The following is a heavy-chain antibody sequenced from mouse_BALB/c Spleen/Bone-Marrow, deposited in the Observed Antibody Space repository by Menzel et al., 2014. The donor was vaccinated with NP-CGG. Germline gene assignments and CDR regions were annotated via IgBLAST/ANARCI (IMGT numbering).Heavy chain of an antibody. CDR2: ISYSGST. CDR1: GDSITSGY. V-gene: IGHV3-8*02. CDR3: ARSRDYYGNSLDY. J-gene: IGHJ2*01. D-gene: IGHD2-1*01. Sequence: EVKLEESGPSLVKPSQTLSLTCSVTGDSITSGYWNWIRKFPGNKLEYMGYISYSGSTYYNPSLKSRISITRDTSKNQYYLQLNSVTTEDTATYYCARSRDYYGNSLDYWGQGTTLTVSS.